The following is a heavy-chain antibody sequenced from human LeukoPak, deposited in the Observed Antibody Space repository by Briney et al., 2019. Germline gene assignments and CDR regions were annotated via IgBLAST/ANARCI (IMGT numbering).Heavy chain of an antibody. V-gene: IGHV3-23*01. Sequence: GGSLRLSCAASGFTFSSYAMSWVRQAPGKGLEWVSAISGSGGSTYYADSVKGRFTISRDNSKSTLYLQMNSLRAEETAVYYCAKAKSMYSSSWYDYWGQGTLVTVSS. CDR3: AKAKSMYSSSWYDY. J-gene: IGHJ4*02. CDR1: GFTFSSYA. CDR2: ISGSGGST. D-gene: IGHD6-13*01.